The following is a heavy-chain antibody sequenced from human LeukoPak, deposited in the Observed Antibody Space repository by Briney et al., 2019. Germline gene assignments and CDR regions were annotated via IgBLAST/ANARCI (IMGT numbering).Heavy chain of an antibody. CDR2: ISYSGST. Sequence: SETLSLTCTVSGGSISSGDYYWNWIRQPLGKGLEWIGYISYSGSTYFNPSLRSRVTISVDTSENQFSLKLSSVTAADTAVYYLARETYYYDSSGLPHYYMDVWGKGTTVTVSS. CDR3: ARETYYYDSSGLPHYYMDV. V-gene: IGHV4-30-4*08. CDR1: GGSISSGDYY. J-gene: IGHJ6*03. D-gene: IGHD3-22*01.